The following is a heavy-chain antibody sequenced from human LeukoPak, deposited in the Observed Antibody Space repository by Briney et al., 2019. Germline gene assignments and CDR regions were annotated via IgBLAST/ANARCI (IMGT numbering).Heavy chain of an antibody. CDR1: GGSISRSRDY. D-gene: IGHD1-26*01. Sequence: SETLSLTCTVSGGSISRSRDYWGWIRQPPGKGLEWIGSIYYSGGTYYNPSLKSRVTISVDTSKNQFSLKLSSVTAADTAVYYCARDERYSRYSTFDYWGQRTLVTVSS. CDR2: IYYSGGT. V-gene: IGHV4-39*07. J-gene: IGHJ4*02. CDR3: ARDERYSRYSTFDY.